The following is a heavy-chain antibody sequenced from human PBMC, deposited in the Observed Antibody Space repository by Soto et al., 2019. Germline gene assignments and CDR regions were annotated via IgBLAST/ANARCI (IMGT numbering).Heavy chain of an antibody. CDR3: ARNRVSGGGWGPPDAFDI. Sequence: GGSLRLSCAASGFTFSSHSVNWVRQAPGKGLEWVSSITSSGSYIYYADSVKGRFTISRDNAKNSLYLQMNSLSAEDTAVYYCARNRVSGGGWGPPDAFDIWGQGTMVTVSS. CDR1: GFTFSSHS. V-gene: IGHV3-21*01. CDR2: ITSSGSYI. D-gene: IGHD3-16*01. J-gene: IGHJ3*02.